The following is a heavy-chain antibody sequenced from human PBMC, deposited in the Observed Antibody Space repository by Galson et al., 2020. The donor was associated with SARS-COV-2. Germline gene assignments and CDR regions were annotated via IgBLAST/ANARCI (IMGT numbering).Heavy chain of an antibody. Sequence: EPSETLSLTCTVSGGSISSGGYYWSWIRQHPGKGLEWIGYIYYSGSTYYNPSLKSRVTISVDTSKNQFSLKLSSVTAADTAVYYCARELRFLEWLYFDYWGQGTLVTVSS. J-gene: IGHJ4*02. CDR2: IYYSGST. CDR3: ARELRFLEWLYFDY. D-gene: IGHD3-3*01. CDR1: GGSISSGGYY. V-gene: IGHV4-31*03.